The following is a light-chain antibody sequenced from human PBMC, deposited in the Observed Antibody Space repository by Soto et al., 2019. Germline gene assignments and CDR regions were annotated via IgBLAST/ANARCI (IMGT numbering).Light chain of an antibody. CDR1: QSVSSD. CDR3: QRYNNWPLT. Sequence: EIVMTHSPATLSVSPGERATLSCRASQSVSSDLAWYQQKPGQVPRLLIYDASTRASGIPARFSGSGSGTEFTLTISSLQSEDLAVYYCQRYNNWPLTFGGGTKV. V-gene: IGKV3-15*01. J-gene: IGKJ4*01. CDR2: DAS.